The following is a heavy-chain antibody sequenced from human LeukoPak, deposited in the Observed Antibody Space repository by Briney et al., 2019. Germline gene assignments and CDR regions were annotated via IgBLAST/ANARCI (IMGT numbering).Heavy chain of an antibody. CDR1: GYTFTNYG. D-gene: IGHD5-24*01. V-gene: IGHV1-18*01. Sequence: ASVKVSCKASGYTFTNYGITWVRQAPGQGLEWMGWISGYQGSTKYAQNFQGRVTMTIDTSTSTAYMDLRSLRSDDTAIYFCARSDLAILTAGPFNYWGQGTLVAVSS. CDR3: ARSDLAILTAGPFNY. CDR2: ISGYQGST. J-gene: IGHJ4*02.